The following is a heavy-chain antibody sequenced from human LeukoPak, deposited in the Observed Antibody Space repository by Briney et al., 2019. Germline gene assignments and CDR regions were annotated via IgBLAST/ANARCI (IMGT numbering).Heavy chain of an antibody. CDR2: IKQDGSEK. Sequence: GGSLRLSCAASGFTFSSYAMSWVRQAPGKGLEWVANIKQDGSEKYYVDSVKGRFTISRDNAKNSLCLQMNSLRAEDTAVYYCARDGNDGFDYWGQGTLVTVSS. J-gene: IGHJ4*02. CDR3: ARDGNDGFDY. V-gene: IGHV3-7*03. D-gene: IGHD1-14*01. CDR1: GFTFSSYA.